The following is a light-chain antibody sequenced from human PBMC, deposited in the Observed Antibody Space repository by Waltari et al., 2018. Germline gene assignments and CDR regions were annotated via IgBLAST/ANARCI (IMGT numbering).Light chain of an antibody. CDR3: QQYNSYSPWT. Sequence: DIQMTQPPSTLSASVGDRVTITCRASQSISSWLAWYEQKPGKAPKLLIYHASSLESGVPSRFSGSGSGTEVTLTISSLQPDDFATYYCQQYNSYSPWTFGQGTKVEIK. J-gene: IGKJ1*01. CDR2: HAS. V-gene: IGKV1-5*03. CDR1: QSISSW.